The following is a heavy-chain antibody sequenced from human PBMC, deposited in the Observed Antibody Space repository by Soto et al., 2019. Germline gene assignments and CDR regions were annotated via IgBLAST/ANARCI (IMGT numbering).Heavy chain of an antibody. D-gene: IGHD2-8*01. J-gene: IGHJ5*02. V-gene: IGHV1-2*02. CDR2: VNPNNGET. Sequence: QVQLVQSGAEVKKPGASVKVSCKASGYPFSGYYMHWVRQAPGQGPEWMGWVNPNNGETHYVQKFQGRVTMTSDTSISTGYMELTRLTSDDTARYYCTRVTLPYCTNGVCPPPKGWFDPWGQGTLVTVSS. CDR3: TRVTLPYCTNGVCPPPKGWFDP. CDR1: GYPFSGYY.